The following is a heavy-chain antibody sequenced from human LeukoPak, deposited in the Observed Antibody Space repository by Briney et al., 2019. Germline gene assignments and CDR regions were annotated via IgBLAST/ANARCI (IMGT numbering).Heavy chain of an antibody. V-gene: IGHV4-59*12. CDR3: ARAVESDYDILTGYLKYYYYGMDV. Sequence: SETLSLTCTVSGCSISSYYWSWIRQPPGKGLEWIGYIYYSGSTNYNPSLKSRVTISVDTSKNQFPLKLSSVTAADTAVYYRARAVESDYDILTGYLKYYYYGMDVWGQGTTVTVSS. D-gene: IGHD3-9*01. CDR1: GCSISSYY. CDR2: IYYSGST. J-gene: IGHJ6*02.